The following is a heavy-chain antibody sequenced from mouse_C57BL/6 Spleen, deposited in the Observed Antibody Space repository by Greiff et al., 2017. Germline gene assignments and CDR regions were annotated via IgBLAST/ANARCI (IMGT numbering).Heavy chain of an antibody. V-gene: IGHV5-17*01. CDR2: ISSGSSTI. CDR1: GFTFSDYG. J-gene: IGHJ2*01. CDR3: ARYWADY. D-gene: IGHD4-1*01. Sequence: EVKLMESGGGLVKPGGSLKLSCAASGFTFSDYGMHWVRQAPEKGLEWVAYISSGSSTIYYADTVKGRSTISRDNAKNTLFLQMTSLRSEDTAMYYYARYWADYWGQGTTLTVST.